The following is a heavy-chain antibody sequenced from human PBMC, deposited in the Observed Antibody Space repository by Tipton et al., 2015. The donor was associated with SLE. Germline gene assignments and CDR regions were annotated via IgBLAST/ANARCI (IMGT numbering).Heavy chain of an antibody. CDR2: ISSSSSTI. Sequence: SLRLSCTASGFTFSSYSMNWVRQAPGKGLEWVAYISSSSSTIYNADSVKGRFTISRDNAKNSLYLQMNSLRAEDTAVYYCARVGLHHDYWGQGTLVTVSS. CDR3: ARVGLHHDY. V-gene: IGHV3-48*04. J-gene: IGHJ4*02. CDR1: GFTFSSYS. D-gene: IGHD5-18*01.